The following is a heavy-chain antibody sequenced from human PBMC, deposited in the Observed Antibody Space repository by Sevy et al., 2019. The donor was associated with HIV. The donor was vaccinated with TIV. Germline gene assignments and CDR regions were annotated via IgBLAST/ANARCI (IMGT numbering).Heavy chain of an antibody. V-gene: IGHV4-59*01. Sequence: SETLSLTCTVSGGSISNFYWSWIRQPPGKGLEWIGNIYYSASTNYNPSLKSRVTISVDTSKNQLSLRLNSVTAADTAVYYCAREPPYYDILSGYSYGMGVWGQGTTVTVSS. CDR1: GGSISNFY. D-gene: IGHD3-9*01. J-gene: IGHJ6*02. CDR3: AREPPYYDILSGYSYGMGV. CDR2: IYYSAST.